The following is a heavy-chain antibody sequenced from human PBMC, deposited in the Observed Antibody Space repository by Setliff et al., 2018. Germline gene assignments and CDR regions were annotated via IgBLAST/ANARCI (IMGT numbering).Heavy chain of an antibody. D-gene: IGHD6-6*01. J-gene: IGHJ4*02. CDR3: ARQTGEQLVDY. V-gene: IGHV4-39*01. CDR2: IYHSGST. Sequence: SEILSLTCTVSGGSISRSSYYWGWIRQPPGKGLGWIGSIYHSGSTNYNPSLKSRVTTLVDTSKNHFSLKLSSVTAADTAVYYCARQTGEQLVDYWGQGTLVTVS. CDR1: GGSISRSSYY.